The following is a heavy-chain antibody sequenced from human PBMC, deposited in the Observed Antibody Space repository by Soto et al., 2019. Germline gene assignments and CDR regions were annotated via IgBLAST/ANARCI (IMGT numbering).Heavy chain of an antibody. D-gene: IGHD5-12*01. CDR3: ATPRGYDTTYYYYGMHV. CDR2: IIPIFGTA. Sequence: ASVKVSCKASGGTFSSYAISWVRQAPGQGLEWMGGIIPIFGTANYAQKFQGRVTITADESTSTAYMELSSLRSEDTAVYYCATPRGYDTTYYYYGMHVWGQGTTVTVSS. J-gene: IGHJ6*01. V-gene: IGHV1-69*13. CDR1: GGTFSSYA.